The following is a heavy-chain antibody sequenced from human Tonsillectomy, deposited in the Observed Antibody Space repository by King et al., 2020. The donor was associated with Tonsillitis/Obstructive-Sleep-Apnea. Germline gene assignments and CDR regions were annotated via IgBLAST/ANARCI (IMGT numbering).Heavy chain of an antibody. CDR2: INSDGTST. CDR3: ARGQGSCGIGVCIPRGFDY. V-gene: IGHV3-74*03. Sequence: VQLVESGGGVVQPGGSLRLSCVASRFSFSSYWMHWVRQAPGKGLVWVSRINSDGTSTTYADSVKGRFNVSRDNDKNTLYLQMNSLGAEDTAVYFCARGQGSCGIGVCIPRGFDYWGQGILVAVSS. D-gene: IGHD2-8*01. CDR1: RFSFSSYW. J-gene: IGHJ4*02.